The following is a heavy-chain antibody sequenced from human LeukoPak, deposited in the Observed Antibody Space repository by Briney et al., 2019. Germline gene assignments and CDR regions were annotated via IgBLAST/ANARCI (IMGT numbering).Heavy chain of an antibody. Sequence: ASVKVSCKASGYTFTVYYMHWVRQAPGQGLEWMGWISANNGDTNYAQKLQGRVTMTTDTSTSTAYMELRSLRSDDTAVYYCARGSLWFGENSDWFDPWGQGTLVTVSS. V-gene: IGHV1-18*04. CDR2: ISANNGDT. D-gene: IGHD3-10*01. CDR1: GYTFTVYY. J-gene: IGHJ5*02. CDR3: ARGSLWFGENSDWFDP.